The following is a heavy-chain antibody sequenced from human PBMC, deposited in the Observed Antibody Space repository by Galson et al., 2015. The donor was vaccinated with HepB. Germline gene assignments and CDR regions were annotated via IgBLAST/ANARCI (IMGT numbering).Heavy chain of an antibody. CDR3: AKDGRFRIAAAGMRGHWFDH. V-gene: IGHV3-30*02. D-gene: IGHD6-13*01. J-gene: IGHJ5*02. CDR2: IRYDGSNK. CDR1: GFTFSSYG. Sequence: SLRLSCAASGFTFSSYGMHWVRQAPGKGLEWVAFIRYDGSNKYYADSVKGRFTISRDNSKNTLYLQMNSLRAEDTAVYYCAKDGRFRIAAAGMRGHWFDHWGQGTLVTVSS.